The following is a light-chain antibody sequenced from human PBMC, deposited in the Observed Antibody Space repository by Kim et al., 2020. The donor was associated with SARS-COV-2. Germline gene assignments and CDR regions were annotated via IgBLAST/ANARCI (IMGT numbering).Light chain of an antibody. J-gene: IGKJ2*01. Sequence: SPGERAARSCRASQTIQSKFLAWYQQKPGQPPRLLIYGASYRAAGVPDRFSGSGSETYFTLTITGLEPDDIAVYYCQQYGDSQYTFGQGTKVEI. CDR2: GAS. CDR1: QTIQSKF. V-gene: IGKV3-20*01. CDR3: QQYGDSQYT.